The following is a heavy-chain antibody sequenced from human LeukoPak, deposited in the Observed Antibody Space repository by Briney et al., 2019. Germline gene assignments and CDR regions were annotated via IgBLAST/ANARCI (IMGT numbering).Heavy chain of an antibody. CDR2: IRYDGSNK. V-gene: IGHV3-30*02. J-gene: IGHJ4*02. CDR3: AEVGDYGDYVHDY. Sequence: GGSLRLSCITSGFNFGDYAVSWFRQAPGKGLEWVAFIRYDGSNKYYADSVKGRFTISRDNSKNTLYLQMNSLRAEDTAVYYCAEVGDYGDYVHDYWGQGTLVTVSS. CDR1: GFNFGDYA. D-gene: IGHD4-17*01.